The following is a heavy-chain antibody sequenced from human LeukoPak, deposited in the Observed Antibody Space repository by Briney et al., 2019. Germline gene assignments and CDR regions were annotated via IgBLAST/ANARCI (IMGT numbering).Heavy chain of an antibody. D-gene: IGHD5-18*01. CDR1: GITFSSYG. Sequence: PGGSLRLSCAASGITFSSYGMSWVRQAPGKGLEWVSSISSTGGTTYYADSVKGRFTISRDNAKNSLYLQMNSLRAEDTAVYYCARTRGYSYGFNFDIWGQGTMVTVSS. CDR3: ARTRGYSYGFNFDI. V-gene: IGHV3-23*01. CDR2: ISSTGGTT. J-gene: IGHJ3*02.